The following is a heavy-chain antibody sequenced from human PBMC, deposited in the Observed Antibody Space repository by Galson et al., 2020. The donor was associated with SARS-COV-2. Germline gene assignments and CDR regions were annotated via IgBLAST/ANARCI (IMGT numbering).Heavy chain of an antibody. V-gene: IGHV1-18*04. CDR3: ARDRLPWGCYGGGPCYPPDV. CDR2: INAYNGNT. D-gene: IGHD3-16*01. CDR1: GYSFTTYG. Sequence: ASVKVSCKASGYSFTTYGINWVRQAPGQGLEWMGWINAYNGNTNYAQSLHGRVSMTIDKLTSTAYMELRTLRFDDTAVYYCARDRLPWGCYGGGPCYPPDVWGPGTTVTVSS. J-gene: IGHJ6*02.